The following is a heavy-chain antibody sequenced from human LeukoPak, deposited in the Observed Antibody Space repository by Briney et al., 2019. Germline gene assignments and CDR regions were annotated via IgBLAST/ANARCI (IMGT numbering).Heavy chain of an antibody. CDR1: GFMFSSYW. V-gene: IGHV3-7*01. J-gene: IGHJ4*02. D-gene: IGHD2-15*01. CDR3: ATLYCSGGSCYSWTWNY. Sequence: GGSLRLSCAASGFMFSSYWMSWVRQAPGKGLEWVANIKEDGSEKYYVDSVKGRFTISRDNAKNSLYLQMNSLRAEDTAVYYCATLYCSGGSCYSWTWNYWGQGTLVTVSS. CDR2: IKEDGSEK.